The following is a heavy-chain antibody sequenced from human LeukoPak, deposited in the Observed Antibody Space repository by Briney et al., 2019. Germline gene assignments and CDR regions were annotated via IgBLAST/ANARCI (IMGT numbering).Heavy chain of an antibody. D-gene: IGHD5-12*01. J-gene: IGHJ4*02. CDR3: EKCGNSGCHLFHY. CDR2: ISGRTGAT. Sequence: GGSLRLSCAASGFTFTTNAMSWVRQAPGKGLEWVSAISGRTGATYYADSEKGRFTISRDNYKSTLYLQMDSLRAEDTAVYYCEKCGNSGCHLFHYWGQGTLVTVSS. V-gene: IGHV3-23*01. CDR1: GFTFTTNA.